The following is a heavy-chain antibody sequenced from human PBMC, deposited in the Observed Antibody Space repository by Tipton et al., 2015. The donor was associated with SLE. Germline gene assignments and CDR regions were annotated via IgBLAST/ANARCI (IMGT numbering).Heavy chain of an antibody. CDR3: AREKTMVRGVA. V-gene: IGHV3-48*03. D-gene: IGHD3-10*01. J-gene: IGHJ5*02. CDR2: ISSSGSTI. Sequence: GSLRLSCAASGFTFSSYEMNWVRQAPGKGLEWVSYISSSGSTIYYADSVKGRFTISRDNAKNSLYLQMNSLRAEDTAVYYCAREKTMVRGVAWGQGTLVTVSS. CDR1: GFTFSSYE.